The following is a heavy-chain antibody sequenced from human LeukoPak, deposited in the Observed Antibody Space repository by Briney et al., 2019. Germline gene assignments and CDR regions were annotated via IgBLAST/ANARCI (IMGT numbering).Heavy chain of an antibody. CDR3: AKVTSSGWYSLDY. Sequence: PGGSLRLSCAASGFTFNSYVMHWVRQAPGKGLEWVAVISYDGSNKYYADSVKGRFTISRDNSENTLYPQMNSLRAEDTAVYYCAKVTSSGWYSLDYWGQGTLVTVSS. J-gene: IGHJ4*02. V-gene: IGHV3-30*18. CDR1: GFTFNSYV. CDR2: ISYDGSNK. D-gene: IGHD6-19*01.